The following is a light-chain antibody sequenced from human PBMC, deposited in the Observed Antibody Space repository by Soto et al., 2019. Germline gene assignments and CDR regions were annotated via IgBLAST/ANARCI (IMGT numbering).Light chain of an antibody. CDR1: QSLSSY. CDR3: QQSYSTLFT. CDR2: AAS. J-gene: IGKJ3*01. Sequence: DIQMTQSPSSLSASVGDRVTITCRASQSLSSYLNWYQQKPWKAPNLLLYAASSVQSGVPSRFSGSGYGTDFTLTISRLQPEDFATYYCQQSYSTLFTFGPGTKVDI. V-gene: IGKV1-39*01.